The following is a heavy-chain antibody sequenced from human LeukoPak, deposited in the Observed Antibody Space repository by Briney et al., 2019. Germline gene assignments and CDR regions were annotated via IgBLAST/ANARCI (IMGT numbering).Heavy chain of an antibody. V-gene: IGHV4-4*07. CDR3: ARDQRELLILDYYYYYYMDV. J-gene: IGHJ6*03. D-gene: IGHD1-26*01. Sequence: PSETLSLTCTVSGGSISSYYWSWIRQPAGKGLEWIGRIYTSGSTNYNPSLKSRVTMSVDTSKNQFSLRLSSVTAADTAVYYCARDQRELLILDYYYYYYMDVWGKGTTVTISS. CDR1: GGSISSYY. CDR2: IYTSGST.